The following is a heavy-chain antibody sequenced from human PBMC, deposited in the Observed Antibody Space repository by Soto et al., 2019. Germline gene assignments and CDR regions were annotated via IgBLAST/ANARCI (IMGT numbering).Heavy chain of an antibody. CDR1: GGSFSGYY. D-gene: IGHD6-13*01. J-gene: IGHJ4*02. CDR2: INHSGST. Sequence: QVQLQQWGAGLLKPSETLSLTCAVYGGSFSGYYWSWIRQPPGKGLEWIGEINHSGSTNYNPSLKSRVTISVDTSKNQFSLKLSSVTAADTAVYYCARAAAGTVRYWGQGTLVTVSS. CDR3: ARAAAGTVRY. V-gene: IGHV4-34*01.